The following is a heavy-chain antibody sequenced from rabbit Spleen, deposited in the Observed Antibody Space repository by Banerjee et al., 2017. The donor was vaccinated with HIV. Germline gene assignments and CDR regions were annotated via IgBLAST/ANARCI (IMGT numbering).Heavy chain of an antibody. CDR1: GFSFGDRDV. Sequence: QEQLVESGGGMVQPEGSLTLTCKDSGFSFGDRDVMCWVSQAPGKGLELIACIDTGSSGNTYSATWAKGRFTISKTSSTTLTLQMTSLTAADTATYFFARDTGTSFSSYGMDLWGQGTLVTVS. CDR3: ARDTGTSFSSYGMDL. CDR2: IDTGSSGNT. V-gene: IGHV1S45*01. J-gene: IGHJ6*01. D-gene: IGHD8-1*01.